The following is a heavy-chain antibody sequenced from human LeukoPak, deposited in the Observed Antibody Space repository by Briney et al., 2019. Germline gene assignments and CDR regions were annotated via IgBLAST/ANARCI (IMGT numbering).Heavy chain of an antibody. CDR2: ISYDGSNK. J-gene: IGHJ4*02. CDR3: ARAGRFLEWILDY. CDR1: GFTFSSYA. Sequence: EGSLRLSCAASGFTFSSYAMHWVRQAPGKGLEWVAVISYDGSNKYYADSVKGRFTISRDNSKNTLYLQMNSLRAEDTAVYYCARAGRFLEWILDYWGQGTLVTVSS. D-gene: IGHD3-3*01. V-gene: IGHV3-30-3*01.